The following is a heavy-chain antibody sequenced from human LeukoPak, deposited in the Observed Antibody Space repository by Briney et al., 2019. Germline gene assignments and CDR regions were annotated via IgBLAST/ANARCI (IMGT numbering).Heavy chain of an antibody. CDR1: GVTFTNYG. V-gene: IGHV3-23*01. CDR2: ISGSGGST. J-gene: IGHJ2*01. Sequence: PGGSLRLSCAVSGVTFTNYGMTWVRQAPGKGLEWVSAISGSGGSTYYADSVKGRFTISRDNSKNTLYLQMNSLRAEDTAVYYCANAPVVAARSSYWYFDLWGRGTLVTVSS. CDR3: ANAPVVAARSSYWYFDL. D-gene: IGHD2-15*01.